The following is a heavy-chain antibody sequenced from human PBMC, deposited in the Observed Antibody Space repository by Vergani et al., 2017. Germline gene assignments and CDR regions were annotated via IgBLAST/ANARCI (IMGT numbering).Heavy chain of an antibody. CDR2: IYYSGST. CDR1: GGSISSGHYY. V-gene: IGHV4-30-4*01. Sequence: QVQLQESGPGLVKPSQTLSLTCTVSGGSISSGHYYWSWIRRPPGKGLEWIGHIYYSGSTYYKSSLKSRVTISVDTSNNQFSLKLGSVTAADTAVYYCARETCSSTSCLYLVVAFDSWGQGTMVTVSS. J-gene: IGHJ3*02. CDR3: ARETCSSTSCLYLVVAFDS. D-gene: IGHD2-2*01.